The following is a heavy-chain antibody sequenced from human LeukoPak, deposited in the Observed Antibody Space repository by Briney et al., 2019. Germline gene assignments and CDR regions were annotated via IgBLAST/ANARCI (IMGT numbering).Heavy chain of an antibody. CDR1: GFTFSSYS. Sequence: GGSLRLSCAASGFTFSSYSMNWVRQAPGKGLELVSSISSSSSYIYYADSVKGRFTISRDNAKNSLYLQMNSLRAEDTAVYYCATSEVGATVRPDAFDIWGQGTMVTVSS. J-gene: IGHJ3*02. D-gene: IGHD1-26*01. V-gene: IGHV3-21*01. CDR2: ISSSSSYI. CDR3: ATSEVGATVRPDAFDI.